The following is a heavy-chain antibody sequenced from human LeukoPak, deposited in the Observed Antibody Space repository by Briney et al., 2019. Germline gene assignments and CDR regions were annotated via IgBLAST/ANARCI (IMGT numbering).Heavy chain of an antibody. V-gene: IGHV3-48*04. CDR1: GFTFSSYS. CDR3: ASGPRLWFGESYYYYGMDV. CDR2: ISSSSSTI. D-gene: IGHD3-10*01. J-gene: IGHJ6*02. Sequence: GGPLRLSCAASGFTFSSYSMNWVRQAPGKGLEWVSYISSSSSTIYYADSVKGRFTISRDNAKNSLYLQMNSLRAEDTAVYYCASGPRLWFGESYYYYGMDVWGQGTTVTVSS.